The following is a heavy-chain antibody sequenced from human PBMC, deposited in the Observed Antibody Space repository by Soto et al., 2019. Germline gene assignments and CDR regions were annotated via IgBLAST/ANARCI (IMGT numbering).Heavy chain of an antibody. CDR2: ISSSGSTI. CDR1: GFTFSDYY. CDR3: ARDGVGRWSKYSGSYYDHYYGMDV. Sequence: PGGSLRLSCAASGFTFSDYYMSWIRQAPGKGLEWVSYISSSGSTIYYADSVKGRFTISRDNAKNSLYLQMNSLRAEDTAVYYCARDGVGRWSKYSGSYYDHYYGMDVWGQGTTVTVSS. J-gene: IGHJ6*02. D-gene: IGHD1-26*01. V-gene: IGHV3-11*01.